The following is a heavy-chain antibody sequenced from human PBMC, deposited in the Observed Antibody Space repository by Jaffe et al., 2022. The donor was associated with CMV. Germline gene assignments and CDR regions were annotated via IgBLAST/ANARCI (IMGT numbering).Heavy chain of an antibody. CDR1: GFTFSSYA. V-gene: IGHV3-23*04. D-gene: IGHD2-21*02. Sequence: EVQLVESGGGLVQPGGSLRLSCAASGFTFSSYAMSWVRQAPGKGLEWVSAISGSGGSTYYADSVKGRFTISRDNSKNTLYLQMNSLRAEDTAVYYCAKSERIVVVTAISFDPWGQGTLVTVSS. CDR3: AKSERIVVVTAISFDP. CDR2: ISGSGGST. J-gene: IGHJ5*02.